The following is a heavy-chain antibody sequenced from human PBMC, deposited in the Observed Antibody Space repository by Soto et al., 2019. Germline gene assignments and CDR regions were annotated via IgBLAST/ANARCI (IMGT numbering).Heavy chain of an antibody. CDR3: AKGGTGEPTTVFDF. J-gene: IGHJ3*01. CDR1: GGTFSSYA. D-gene: IGHD3-10*01. Sequence: SVKVSCKASGGTFSSYAISWVRQAPGQGLEWMGGIIPIFGTANYAQKFQGRVTITADESTSTAYMELSSLRSDDTAVYYCAKGGTGEPTTVFDFWGQGTRVPVSS. CDR2: IIPIFGTA. V-gene: IGHV1-69*13.